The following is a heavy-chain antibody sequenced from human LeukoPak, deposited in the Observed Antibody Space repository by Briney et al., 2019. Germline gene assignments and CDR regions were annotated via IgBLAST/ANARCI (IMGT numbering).Heavy chain of an antibody. CDR3: AKVLIAVGGLRGDSFDI. V-gene: IGHV3-30*18. CDR2: ISYDGSNK. CDR1: GFTFSSYG. D-gene: IGHD6-19*01. J-gene: IGHJ3*02. Sequence: GGSLRLSCAASGFTFSSYGMHWVRQAPGKGLEWVAVISYDGSNKYYADSVKGRFTISRDNSKNTLYLQMNSLRAEDTAVYYCAKVLIAVGGLRGDSFDIWGQGTMVTVSS.